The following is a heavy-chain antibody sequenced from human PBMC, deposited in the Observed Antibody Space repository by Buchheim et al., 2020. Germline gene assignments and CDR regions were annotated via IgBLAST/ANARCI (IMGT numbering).Heavy chain of an antibody. J-gene: IGHJ5*02. D-gene: IGHD3-3*01. Sequence: VQLVESGGGLVQPGGSLRLSCAASGFTFSSYWMHWVRQAPGKGLVWVSRINSDGSSTSYADSVKGRFTISRDNAKNTLYRQMNSLRAEDTAVYYCARDRGGYDFWSGYYTPNWFDPWGQGTL. CDR3: ARDRGGYDFWSGYYTPNWFDP. CDR2: INSDGSST. CDR1: GFTFSSYW. V-gene: IGHV3-74*01.